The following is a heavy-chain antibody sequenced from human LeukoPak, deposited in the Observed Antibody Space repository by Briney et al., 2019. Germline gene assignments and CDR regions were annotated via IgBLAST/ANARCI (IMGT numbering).Heavy chain of an antibody. CDR1: GFTFSGSA. Sequence: GGSLRLSCAASGFTFSGSAMHWVRQASGKGLEWVGRIRSKANSYATAYAASVKGRFTISRDDSKNTAYLQMNSLKTEDTAVYYLTKHANPDCSGGSCYSGRTDYWGQGTLVTVSS. J-gene: IGHJ4*02. CDR3: TKHANPDCSGGSCYSGRTDY. CDR2: IRSKANSYAT. D-gene: IGHD2-15*01. V-gene: IGHV3-73*01.